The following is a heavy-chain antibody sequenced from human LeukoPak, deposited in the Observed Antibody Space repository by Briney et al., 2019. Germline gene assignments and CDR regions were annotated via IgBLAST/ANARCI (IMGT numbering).Heavy chain of an antibody. D-gene: IGHD2-15*01. CDR1: GFTFSSYS. Sequence: GGSLRLSCVASGFTFSSYSMNWVRQAPGKGLEWVSYISSSSSTIYYADSVKGRFTISRDNAKNSLYLQMNSLRAEDTAVYYCARDFGYCSGGSCYSNYYYMDVWGEGTTVTVS. V-gene: IGHV3-48*01. J-gene: IGHJ6*03. CDR2: ISSSSSTI. CDR3: ARDFGYCSGGSCYSNYYYMDV.